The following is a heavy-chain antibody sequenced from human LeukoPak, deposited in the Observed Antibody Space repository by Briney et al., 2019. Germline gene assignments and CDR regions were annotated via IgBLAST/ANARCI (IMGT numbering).Heavy chain of an antibody. D-gene: IGHD5/OR15-5a*01. CDR3: ARPPRDLVSAAPFPF. J-gene: IGHJ1*01. CDR2: VFPRSGDT. V-gene: IGHV1-2*02. Sequence: ASVTVSFKSSVYTFIYYYIHWVRQAPGEGREGVGWVFPRSGDTYYSQRFHGRVAMTTDTSINTAYMELSRLKSDDTGVYFCARPPRDLVSAAPFPFWGQGTLVTVSS. CDR1: VYTFIYYY.